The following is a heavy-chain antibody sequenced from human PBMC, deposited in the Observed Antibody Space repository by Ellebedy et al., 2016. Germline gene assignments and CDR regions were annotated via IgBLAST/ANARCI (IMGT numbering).Heavy chain of an antibody. V-gene: IGHV4-39*01. CDR3: ARHGPSSSTWLNWFNP. CDR1: GDSTYSSNFY. J-gene: IGHJ5*02. CDR2: MSSSGST. D-gene: IGHD6-13*01. Sequence: SETLSLTXSVSGDSTYSSNFYWGWVRQPPGKGLEWIGSMSSSGSTYYNPSLKSRLTMSVDTSKNQFSLKLSSVTAADTAVYHCARHGPSSSTWLNWFNPWGQGSLVTVSS.